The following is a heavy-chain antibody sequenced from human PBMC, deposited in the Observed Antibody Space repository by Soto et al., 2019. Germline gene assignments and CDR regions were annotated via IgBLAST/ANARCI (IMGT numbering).Heavy chain of an antibody. J-gene: IGHJ6*02. CDR3: AREPYYYDSSGCAYYYYGMDV. CDR2: IWSDGSNK. CDR1: GFTFRSYG. V-gene: IGHV3-33*01. Sequence: GGSLRLSSAEPGFTFRSYGRHWVRRAPGKGLEWVAVIWSDGSNKYYADSVKGRLTHSRDNSKNTLYLQMNSLRAEDTAVYYCAREPYYYDSSGCAYYYYGMDVWGQGTTVTVSS. D-gene: IGHD3-22*01.